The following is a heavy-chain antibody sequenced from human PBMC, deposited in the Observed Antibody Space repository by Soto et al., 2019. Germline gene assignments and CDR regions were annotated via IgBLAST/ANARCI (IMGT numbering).Heavy chain of an antibody. V-gene: IGHV4-31*03. J-gene: IGHJ4*02. Sequence: SETLSLTCTVSGGSISSGGYFWTWIRQHPGRGLDWLGYISDSGSFYSNPSLKSRLTLSVDTSRNQFSLNLSSVTAADTAVYYCARATRVTTSGSTAYYFDYWGQGISVTVSS. CDR3: ARATRVTTSGSTAYYFDY. CDR1: GGSISSGGYF. D-gene: IGHD4-17*01. CDR2: ISDSGSF.